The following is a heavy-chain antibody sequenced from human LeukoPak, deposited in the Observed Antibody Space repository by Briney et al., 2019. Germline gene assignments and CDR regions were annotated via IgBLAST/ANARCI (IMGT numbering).Heavy chain of an antibody. CDR1: GFTFSSYS. J-gene: IGHJ4*02. D-gene: IGHD3-3*01. Sequence: GGSLRLSCAASGFTFSSYSMNWVRQAPGKGLEWVSSISSSSSYIYYADSVKGRFTISRDNAKNSLYLQMNSLRAEDTAVYYCARECRTYYDFWSGYIDYWDQGTLVTVSS. CDR2: ISSSSSYI. V-gene: IGHV3-21*01. CDR3: ARECRTYYDFWSGYIDY.